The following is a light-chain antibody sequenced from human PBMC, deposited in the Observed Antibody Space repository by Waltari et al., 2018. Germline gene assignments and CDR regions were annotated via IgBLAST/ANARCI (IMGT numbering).Light chain of an antibody. CDR1: QKANTY. CDR2: DAS. CDR3: QQRNNWPVT. J-gene: IGKJ5*01. V-gene: IGKV3-11*01. Sequence: EIVLIQSPATLSLSPGDRATLSCRASQKANTYLAWYQQKPGQAPRLLIYDASKRATGIPDRFSGSGSETDFTLTISSLEPEDFAVYYCQQRNNWPVTFGQGTRLEIQ.